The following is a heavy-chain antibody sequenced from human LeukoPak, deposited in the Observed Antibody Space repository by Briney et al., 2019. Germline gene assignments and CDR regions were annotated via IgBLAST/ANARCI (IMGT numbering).Heavy chain of an antibody. Sequence: GESLRLSCSASGFTFSNDWMHWVGQAPGKGLVWVSRLNSDGSRTNYADSVKGRFTISRDNAKNTLYLQMNSLRTEDAALYYCAKESIDYGRSFDLWGRGTLVTVSS. CDR2: LNSDGSRT. D-gene: IGHD4-17*01. V-gene: IGHV3-74*01. CDR1: GFTFSNDW. CDR3: AKESIDYGRSFDL. J-gene: IGHJ2*01.